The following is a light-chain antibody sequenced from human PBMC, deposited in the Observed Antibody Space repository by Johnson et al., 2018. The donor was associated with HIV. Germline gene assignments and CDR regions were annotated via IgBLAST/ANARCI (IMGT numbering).Light chain of an antibody. CDR2: DNN. V-gene: IGLV1-51*01. CDR1: SCDIGNNY. Sequence: QSVLTQPPSVSAAPGQKVTISCSGNSCDIGNNYVSCHQQFPGTVPKLLIYDNNKRPSGIPDRISGSKSGTSATLGITGLQTGDEADHYCYTWNSRLSAGHLFGTGTKVTVL. J-gene: IGLJ1*01. CDR3: YTWNSRLSAGHL.